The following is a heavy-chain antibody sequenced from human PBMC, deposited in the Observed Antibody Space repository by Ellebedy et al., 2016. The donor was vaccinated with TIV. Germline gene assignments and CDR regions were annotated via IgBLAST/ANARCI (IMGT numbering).Heavy chain of an antibody. V-gene: IGHV1-2*02. CDR2: INPNSGGT. J-gene: IGHJ6*02. D-gene: IGHD2-2*01. CDR1: GYTFTGYY. Sequence: AASVKVSCKASGYTFTGYYMHWVRQAPGQGLEWMGWINPNSGGTNYAQKFQGRVTMTRDTSISTAYMELSRLRSDDTAVYYCATGAEVVPGGYYGMDVWGQGTTVTVSS. CDR3: ATGAEVVPGGYYGMDV.